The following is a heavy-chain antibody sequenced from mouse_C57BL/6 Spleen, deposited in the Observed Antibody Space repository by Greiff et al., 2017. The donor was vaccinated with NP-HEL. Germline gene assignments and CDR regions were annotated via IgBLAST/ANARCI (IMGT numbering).Heavy chain of an antibody. CDR1: GFTFSDYG. CDR3: ARTDYGSRPWFAY. J-gene: IGHJ3*01. V-gene: IGHV5-17*01. CDR2: ISSGSSTI. Sequence: EVQLVESGGGLVKPGGSLKLSCAASGFTFSDYGMHWVRQAPEKGLEWVAYISSGSSTIYYADTVKGRFTISRDNAKNTLFLQMTSLRSEDTAMYYCARTDYGSRPWFAYWGQGTLVTVSA. D-gene: IGHD1-1*01.